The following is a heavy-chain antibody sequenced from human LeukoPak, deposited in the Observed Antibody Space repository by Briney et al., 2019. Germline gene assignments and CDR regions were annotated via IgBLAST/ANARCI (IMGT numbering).Heavy chain of an antibody. D-gene: IGHD4-23*01. CDR1: GFTFSSYA. CDR2: ISGSGGST. V-gene: IGHV3-23*01. J-gene: IGHJ4*02. CDR3: AKTSPYGGASY. Sequence: GGSLRLSCAASGFTFSSYAMSWVRQAPGKGLEWVSAISGSGGSTYYADSVKGRFTISRDNSRNTLSLQMNSLRAEDTAVYYCAKTSPYGGASYWGQGTLVTVSS.